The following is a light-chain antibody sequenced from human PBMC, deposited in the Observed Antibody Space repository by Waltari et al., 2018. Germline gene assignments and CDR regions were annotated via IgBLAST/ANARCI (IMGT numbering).Light chain of an antibody. J-gene: IGLJ2*01. Sequence: SYALTQAPSLSVSPGQTASISCSGDNLNYKYVYWYQQKAGQSPVLVIYQDTKRPSGCPERFSGSNSGNTATLTISGTQVMDEADYYCQVWDSSSVTFGAGTKVTVL. CDR3: QVWDSSSVT. CDR1: NLNYKY. V-gene: IGLV3-1*01. CDR2: QDT.